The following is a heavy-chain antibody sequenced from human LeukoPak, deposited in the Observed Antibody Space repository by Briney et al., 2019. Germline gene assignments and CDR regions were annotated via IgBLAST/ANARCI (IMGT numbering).Heavy chain of an antibody. Sequence: SETLSLTCTVSGGSISSYYWGWIRQPPGKGLEWIGSIYHNGSTYYNPSLKSRVTISVDTSKNQFSLKLSSVTAADTAVYYCARVSRAARPATNWFDPWGQGTLVTVSS. J-gene: IGHJ5*02. CDR2: IYHNGST. CDR3: ARVSRAARPATNWFDP. V-gene: IGHV4-38-2*02. CDR1: GGSISSYY. D-gene: IGHD6-6*01.